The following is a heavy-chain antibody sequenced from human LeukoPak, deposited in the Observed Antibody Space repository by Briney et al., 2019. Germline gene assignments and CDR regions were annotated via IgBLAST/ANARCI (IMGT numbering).Heavy chain of an antibody. V-gene: IGHV4-59*02. D-gene: IGHD6-13*01. CDR1: GGSVINYY. J-gene: IGHJ6*02. CDR2: VYYSGST. Sequence: SETLSLTCTVFGGSVINYYWTWIRQPPGKGLEWIGDVYYSGSTSFKPSLNSRLTISTDTSNNQVSLSLRSVTAADTAVYYCARLSRIASAGAYSYHALDVWGQGITVTVSS. CDR3: ARLSRIASAGAYSYHALDV.